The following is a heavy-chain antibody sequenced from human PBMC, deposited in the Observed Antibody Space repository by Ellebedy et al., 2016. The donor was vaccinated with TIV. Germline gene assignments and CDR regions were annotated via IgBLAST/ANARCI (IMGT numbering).Heavy chain of an antibody. J-gene: IGHJ4*02. D-gene: IGHD6-25*01. V-gene: IGHV3-7*01. Sequence: GESLKISXAASGFTFSYHYMTGVRRAPGKGLEWVANIKQDGSEKYYVDSVKGRFTISRDNAKNSLYLQMNSLRAEDTAVYYCAREYKGGYVSDYWGQGTLVTVSS. CDR2: IKQDGSEK. CDR3: AREYKGGYVSDY. CDR1: GFTFSYHY.